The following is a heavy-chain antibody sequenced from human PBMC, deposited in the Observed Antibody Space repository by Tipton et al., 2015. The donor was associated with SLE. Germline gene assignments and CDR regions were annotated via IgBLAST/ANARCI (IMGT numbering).Heavy chain of an antibody. D-gene: IGHD3-10*01. Sequence: TLSLTCTVSVGSISGHHWSWIRQAPWQGLEWIGYMYSNESTRYNPSHKSRITISLDTSTNQFSLKLNSVPAADSAIYYCARTSGDGGGGFWGPGTLVTVSS. CDR3: ARTSGDGGGGF. CDR2: MYSNEST. CDR1: VGSISGHH. V-gene: IGHV4-59*11. J-gene: IGHJ1*01.